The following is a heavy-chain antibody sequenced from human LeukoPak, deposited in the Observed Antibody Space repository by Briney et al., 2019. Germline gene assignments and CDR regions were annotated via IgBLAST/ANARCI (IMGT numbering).Heavy chain of an antibody. D-gene: IGHD3-10*01. CDR3: VREDATRGDAFDI. V-gene: IGHV3-48*03. J-gene: IGHJ3*02. Sequence: PGGSLGLSCAASGFTFSGYEMNWVRQAPGKGLGWVSYISKSGTPVYYTDSVKGRFTISRDNAENSLYLQMNSLRAEDTAMYYCVREDATRGDAFDIWGQGALVSVSS. CDR1: GFTFSGYE. CDR2: ISKSGTPV.